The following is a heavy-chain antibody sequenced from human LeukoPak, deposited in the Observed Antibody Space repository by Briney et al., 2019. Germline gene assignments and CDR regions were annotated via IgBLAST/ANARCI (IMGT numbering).Heavy chain of an antibody. CDR3: ARQQYCSGGSCYSGAFDI. J-gene: IGHJ3*02. CDR1: GFTFSTYA. D-gene: IGHD2-15*01. V-gene: IGHV3-48*02. CDR2: ITSSTKT. Sequence: GGSLRLSCAASGFTFSTYAMTWVRQAPGKGLEWLSYITSSTKTQYMDSVQGRFTISRDNAKSSLYLQMDSLREEYTAVYHCARQQYCSGGSCYSGAFDIWGQGTMVTVSS.